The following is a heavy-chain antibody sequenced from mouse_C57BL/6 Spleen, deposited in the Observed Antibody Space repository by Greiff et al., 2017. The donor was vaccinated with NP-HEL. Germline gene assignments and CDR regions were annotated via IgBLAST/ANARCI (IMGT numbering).Heavy chain of an antibody. CDR2: FYPGSGSI. Sequence: QVHVKQSGAELVKPGASVKLSCKASGYTFTEYTIHWVKQRSGQGLEWIGWFYPGSGSIKYNEKFKDKATLTADKSSSTVYMELSRLTSEDSAVYFCARHEDQGKSYYYAMDYWGQGTSVTVSS. J-gene: IGHJ4*01. D-gene: IGHD2-10*01. CDR3: ARHEDQGKSYYYAMDY. V-gene: IGHV1-62-2*01. CDR1: GYTFTEYT.